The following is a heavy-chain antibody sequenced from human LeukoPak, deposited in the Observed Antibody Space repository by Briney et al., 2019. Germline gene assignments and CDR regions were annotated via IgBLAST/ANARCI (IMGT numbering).Heavy chain of an antibody. CDR2: IIPIFGTT. D-gene: IGHD3-22*01. CDR3: ARADYYDGSSC. Sequence: GASVKVSCKASGGTFSNYAISWVRQAPGQGLEWMGGIIPIFGTTNYAQKFQGRVTITADESTSTVYMELSSLRSEDTAVYYCARADYYDGSSCWGQGTLVIVSS. CDR1: GGTFSNYA. J-gene: IGHJ4*02. V-gene: IGHV1-69*13.